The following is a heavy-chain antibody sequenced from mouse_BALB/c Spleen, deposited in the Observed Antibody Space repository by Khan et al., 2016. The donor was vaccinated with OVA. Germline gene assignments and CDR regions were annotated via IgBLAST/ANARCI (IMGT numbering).Heavy chain of an antibody. Sequence: VRLQQSGPELVKPGASVKIPCKASGYPFTDYNMAWVKQSHGRGLEWIGDIFPNNGGTVYNQKFKGKATLTVDKSSSTAFMELRSLTSEDTAVXYCARHGYGGFAYWGQGTLVTVSA. D-gene: IGHD2-2*01. CDR3: ARHGYGGFAY. CDR1: GYPFTDYN. CDR2: IFPNNGGT. V-gene: IGHV1-18*01. J-gene: IGHJ3*01.